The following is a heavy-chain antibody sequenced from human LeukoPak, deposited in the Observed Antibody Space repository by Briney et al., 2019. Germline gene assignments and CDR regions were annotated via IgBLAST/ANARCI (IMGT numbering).Heavy chain of an antibody. J-gene: IGHJ5*02. CDR3: ARDQPYYDILTGYTPGGWFDP. Sequence: SETLSLTCTVSGGSISSHYWSWIRQPAGKGLEWIGRIYTSGSTNYNPSVKSRVTMSVDTSKNQFSLKLSSVTAADTGEYYCARDQPYYDILTGYTPGGWFDPWGQGTLVTVSS. V-gene: IGHV4-4*07. D-gene: IGHD3-9*01. CDR2: IYTSGST. CDR1: GGSISSHY.